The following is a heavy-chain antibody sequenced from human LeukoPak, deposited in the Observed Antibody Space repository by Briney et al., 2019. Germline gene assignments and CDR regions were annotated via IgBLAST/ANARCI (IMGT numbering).Heavy chain of an antibody. CDR3: AKDQYSSGWYSDY. CDR1: GFTFSSYG. CDR2: ISYDGSNK. D-gene: IGHD6-19*01. V-gene: IGHV3-30*18. J-gene: IGHJ4*02. Sequence: PGRSLRLSCAASGFTFSSYGMHWVRQAPGKGLEWVAVISYDGSNKYYADSVKGQFTISRDNSKNTLYLQMNSLRAEDTAVYYCAKDQYSSGWYSDYWGQGTLVTVSS.